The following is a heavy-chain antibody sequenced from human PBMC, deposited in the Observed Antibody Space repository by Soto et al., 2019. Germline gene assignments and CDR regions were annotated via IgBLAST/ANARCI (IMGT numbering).Heavy chain of an antibody. Sequence: QVQLVQSGAEVKKPGASVKVSCKASGYTFTSYYMHWVRQAPGQGLEWMGIINPSGVSTSYAQKFQGRVTMTRDTSTSTVYMELSSLRSEDTAVYYCVRAESGNFFDYWGQGTLVTVSS. D-gene: IGHD6-25*01. V-gene: IGHV1-46*01. CDR2: INPSGVST. CDR3: VRAESGNFFDY. J-gene: IGHJ4*02. CDR1: GYTFTSYY.